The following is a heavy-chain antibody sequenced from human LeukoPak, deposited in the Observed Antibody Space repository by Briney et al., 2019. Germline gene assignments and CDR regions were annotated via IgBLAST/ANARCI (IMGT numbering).Heavy chain of an antibody. D-gene: IGHD3-3*01. CDR3: ARHHGYDFWSGSWPWIDY. Sequence: SETLSLTCTVSGGSISSYYWSWIRQPPGKGLEWIGYIYYSGSTNYNPSLKSRVTISVDASKIQFSLKLSSVTAADTAVYYCARHHGYDFWSGSWPWIDYWGQGTLVTVSS. CDR1: GGSISSYY. J-gene: IGHJ4*02. CDR2: IYYSGST. V-gene: IGHV4-59*08.